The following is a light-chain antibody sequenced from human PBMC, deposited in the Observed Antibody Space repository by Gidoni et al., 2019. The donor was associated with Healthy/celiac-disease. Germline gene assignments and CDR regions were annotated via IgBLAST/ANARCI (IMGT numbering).Light chain of an antibody. Sequence: EIVLTQSPGTLSLSPGERATLSCRASPSVSSSYFAWYQQKPGQAPRLLIYGASSRAPGIPDRFSGSGSGTDFTLTISRLEPEDFAVYYWQKYGSSPRFGQGTKVEIK. CDR1: PSVSSSY. CDR2: GAS. V-gene: IGKV3-20*01. J-gene: IGKJ1*01. CDR3: QKYGSSPR.